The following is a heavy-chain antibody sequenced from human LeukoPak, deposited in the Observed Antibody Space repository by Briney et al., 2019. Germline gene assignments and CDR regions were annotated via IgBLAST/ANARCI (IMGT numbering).Heavy chain of an antibody. D-gene: IGHD2-2*02. CDR1: GGTSSSYT. CDR3: ASATYCSSTSCYTGGYYYYYMDV. Sequence: ASVKVSCKASGGTSSSYTISWVRQAPGQGLEWMGRIIPILGIANYAQKFQGRVTITADKSTSTAYMELSSLRSEDTAVYYCASATYCSSTSCYTGGYYYYYMDVWGKGTTVTVSS. J-gene: IGHJ6*03. V-gene: IGHV1-69*02. CDR2: IIPILGIA.